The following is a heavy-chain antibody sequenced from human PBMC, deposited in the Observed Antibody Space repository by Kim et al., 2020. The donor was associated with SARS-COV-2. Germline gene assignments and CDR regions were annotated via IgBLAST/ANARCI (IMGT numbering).Heavy chain of an antibody. Sequence: GGSLRLSCAASGFGFDTHSMNWVRQAPGKGLEWVSSIGGTSNYIYYADSVKGRFTISRDNAKNSLFLQMNSLRAEDTAVYYCARGVYCSSTSCYFYYYALDVWGQGTTVTVSS. V-gene: IGHV3-21*01. D-gene: IGHD2-2*01. CDR2: IGGTSNYI. CDR3: ARGVYCSSTSCYFYYYALDV. J-gene: IGHJ6*02. CDR1: GFGFDTHS.